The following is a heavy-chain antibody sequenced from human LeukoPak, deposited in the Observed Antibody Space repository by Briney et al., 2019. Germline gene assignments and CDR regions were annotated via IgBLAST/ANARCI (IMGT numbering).Heavy chain of an antibody. D-gene: IGHD3-22*01. CDR3: ARVLYYYDSSGYHLPYYFDY. V-gene: IGHV1-2*02. J-gene: IGHJ4*02. Sequence: ASVKVSCKASGYTFTGYYMHWVRQAPGQGLEWMGWINPNSGGTNYAQKFQGRVTMTRDTSISTAYMELSRLRSDDTAVYYCARVLYYYDSSGYHLPYYFDYWGQGTLVTVSS. CDR1: GYTFTGYY. CDR2: INPNSGGT.